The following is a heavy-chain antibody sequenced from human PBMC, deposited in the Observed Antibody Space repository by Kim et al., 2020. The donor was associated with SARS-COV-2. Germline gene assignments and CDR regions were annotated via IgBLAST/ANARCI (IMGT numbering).Heavy chain of an antibody. D-gene: IGHD1-1*01. CDR3: ARQSQGPTGTMGV. V-gene: IGHV4-39*01. J-gene: IGHJ6*02. Sequence: YTPSLKSRVTISVDTSKNQFSLKLSSVTAADTAVYYCARQSQGPTGTMGVWGQGTTVTVSS.